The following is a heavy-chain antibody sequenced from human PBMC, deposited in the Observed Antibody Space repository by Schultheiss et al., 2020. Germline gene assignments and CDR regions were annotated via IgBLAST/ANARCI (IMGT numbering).Heavy chain of an antibody. D-gene: IGHD1-26*01. CDR1: GFNFGDYS. CDR2: ISSSGNTI. J-gene: IGHJ4*02. V-gene: IGHV3-48*02. CDR3: ASLRVGVATAAGY. Sequence: GESLKISCAVSGFNFGDYSLDWVRQAPGKGLEWISYISSSGNTIYYADSVKGRFTISRDNAWNSLFLQMNSLRDEDSGVYYCASLRVGVATAAGYWGQGTQVTVSS.